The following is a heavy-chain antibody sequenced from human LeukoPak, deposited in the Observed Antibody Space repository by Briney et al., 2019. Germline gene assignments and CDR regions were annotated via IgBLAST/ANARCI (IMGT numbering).Heavy chain of an antibody. CDR2: ISGSGGST. D-gene: IGHD6-19*01. Sequence: GGSLRLSCAASGFTFSSYAMSWVRQAPGKGLEWVSAISGSGGSTYYADSVKGRFTISRDNSKNTLYLQMNSLRAEDTAVYYCAKDSPSGIAVAGNFDYWGQGTLVTVSS. V-gene: IGHV3-23*01. J-gene: IGHJ4*02. CDR1: GFTFSSYA. CDR3: AKDSPSGIAVAGNFDY.